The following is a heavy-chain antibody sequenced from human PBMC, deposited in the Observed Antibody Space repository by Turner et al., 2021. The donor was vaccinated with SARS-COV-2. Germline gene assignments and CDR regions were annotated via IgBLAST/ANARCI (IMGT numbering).Heavy chain of an antibody. CDR3: ARHQGAASGYDHGMNV. D-gene: IGHD1-26*01. Sequence: QVQLQESGPGLVSPSETLSLTCTVSGGLISSKSWRWLRESPGRGLAWIGYIYNSGGIDYNHTLRSRVTISVDTSKNPLSLNLSSVTAADTAVYYCARHQGAASGYDHGMNVWGQGTAVIVSS. V-gene: IGHV4-59*08. CDR1: GGLISSKS. J-gene: IGHJ6*02. CDR2: IYNSGGI.